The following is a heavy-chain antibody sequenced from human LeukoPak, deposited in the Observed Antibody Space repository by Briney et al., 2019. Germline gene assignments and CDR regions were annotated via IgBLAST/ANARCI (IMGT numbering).Heavy chain of an antibody. J-gene: IGHJ3*02. CDR2: AIPILGIA. CDR3: AREPDVDMSTFRGEAFDI. V-gene: IGHV1-69*04. CDR1: GGSFNNYV. D-gene: IGHD5-24*01. Sequence: SVKVSCKASGGSFNNYVINWVRQAPGQGLEWMGRAIPILGIATYAQKFQGRITITADKSTSTAYMELSSLRSDDTAMYYCAREPDVDMSTFRGEAFDIWGQGTMVTVSS.